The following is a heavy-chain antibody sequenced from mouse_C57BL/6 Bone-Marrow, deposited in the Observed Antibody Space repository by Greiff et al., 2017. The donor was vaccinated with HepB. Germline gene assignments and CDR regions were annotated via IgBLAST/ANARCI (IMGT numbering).Heavy chain of an antibody. Sequence: VQLQQPGAELVRPGSSVKLSCKASGYTFTSYWMAWVKQRPGQGLEWIGNIYPSDSETHYNQKFKDKARLTVDKSSSTAYMQISSLTSEDSAVYYCASGFTTPVATEWYFDVWGTGTTVTVSS. D-gene: IGHD1-1*01. CDR1: GYTFTSYW. V-gene: IGHV1-61*01. CDR3: ASGFTTPVATEWYFDV. J-gene: IGHJ1*03. CDR2: IYPSDSET.